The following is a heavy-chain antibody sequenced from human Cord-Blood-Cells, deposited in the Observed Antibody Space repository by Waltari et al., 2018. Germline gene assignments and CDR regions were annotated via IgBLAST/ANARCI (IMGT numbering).Heavy chain of an antibody. V-gene: IGHV1-18*01. CDR2: ISAHNGNT. Sequence: QVQLVQSGAEVKKPGASVKVSCKASGYTFTSYGISWVRQAPGQGLEWMGWISAHNGNTNYAQKLQGRVTMTTDTSTSTAYMELRSLRSDDTAVYYCARLDCSSTSCYVGYAFDIWGQGTMVTVSS. D-gene: IGHD2-2*01. CDR3: ARLDCSSTSCYVGYAFDI. CDR1: GYTFTSYG. J-gene: IGHJ3*02.